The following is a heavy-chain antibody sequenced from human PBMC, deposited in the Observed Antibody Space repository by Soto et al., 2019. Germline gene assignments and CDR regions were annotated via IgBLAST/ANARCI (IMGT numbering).Heavy chain of an antibody. V-gene: IGHV3-30*18. CDR1: GFTFSSYG. Sequence: GGSLRLSCAASGFTFSSYGMHWVRQAPGKGLEWVAVISYDGSNKYYADSVKGRFTISRDNSKNTLYLQMNSLRAEDTAVYYCAKDGGTTSSSWYPLFDYWGQGTLVTVSS. D-gene: IGHD6-13*01. CDR3: AKDGGTTSSSWYPLFDY. J-gene: IGHJ4*02. CDR2: ISYDGSNK.